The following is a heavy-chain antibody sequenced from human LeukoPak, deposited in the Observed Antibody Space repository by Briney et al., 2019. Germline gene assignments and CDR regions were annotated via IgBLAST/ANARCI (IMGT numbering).Heavy chain of an antibody. J-gene: IGHJ3*02. V-gene: IGHV4-39*07. CDR3: ARVRQYDAFDI. Sequence: SETLSLTCTVSGGSISSSSYYWGWIRQPPGKGLEWIGSIYYSGSTYYNPSLKSRVTISVDTSKNQFSLKLSSVTAADTAVYYCARVRQYDAFDIWGQGTMVTVSS. CDR1: GGSISSSSYY. CDR2: IYYSGST. D-gene: IGHD4-11*01.